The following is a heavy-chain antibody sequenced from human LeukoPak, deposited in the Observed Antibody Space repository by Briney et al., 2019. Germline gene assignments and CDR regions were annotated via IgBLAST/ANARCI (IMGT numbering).Heavy chain of an antibody. Sequence: GGSLRLSCAASGFTFSSYWMHWVRHAPGKGLVWVSRINSDGSSTSYADSVKGRFTISRDNAKNTLYLQMNSLRAEDTAVYYCARAPPYYYDSSGYFLFDYWGQGTLVTVSS. J-gene: IGHJ4*02. D-gene: IGHD3-22*01. CDR1: GFTFSSYW. CDR2: INSDGSST. V-gene: IGHV3-74*01. CDR3: ARAPPYYYDSSGYFLFDY.